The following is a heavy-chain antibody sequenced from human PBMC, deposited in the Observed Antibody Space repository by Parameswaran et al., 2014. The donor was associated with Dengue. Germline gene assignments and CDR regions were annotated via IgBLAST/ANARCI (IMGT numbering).Heavy chain of an antibody. CDR3: ARGKGVVPAVNDY. V-gene: IGHV4-34*01. J-gene: IGHJ4*02. D-gene: IGHD2-2*01. CDR2: INHSGST. Sequence: VRQAPGKGLEWIGEINHSGSTNYNPSLKSRVTISVDTSKNQFSLKLSSVTAADTAVYYCARGKGVVPAVNDYWGQGTLVTVSS.